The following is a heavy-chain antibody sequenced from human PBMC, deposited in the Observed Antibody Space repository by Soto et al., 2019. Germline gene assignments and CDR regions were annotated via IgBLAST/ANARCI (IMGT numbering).Heavy chain of an antibody. CDR2: ISSSSSYT. D-gene: IGHD3-22*01. V-gene: IGHV3-11*06. J-gene: IGHJ5*02. CDR3: ARDEYYYDSSGSLYNWFDP. CDR1: GFTFSDYY. Sequence: GGSLRLSCAASGFTFSDYYMSWIRQAPGKGLEWVSYISSSSSYTNYADSVKGRFTISRDNAKNSLYLQMNSLRAEDTAVYYCARDEYYYDSSGSLYNWFDPWGQGTLVTVSS.